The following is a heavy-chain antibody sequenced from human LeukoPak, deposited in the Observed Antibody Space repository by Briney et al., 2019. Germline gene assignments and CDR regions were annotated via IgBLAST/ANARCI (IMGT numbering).Heavy chain of an antibody. Sequence: GGSLRLSCAASGFTFSSYGMHWVRQAPGKGLEWVAVISYDGSNKYYADSVKGRFTISRDNSKNTLYLQMNSLRAEDTAVYYCARYYYGSGRYFDYWGQGTLVTVSS. CDR1: GFTFSSYG. CDR2: ISYDGSNK. CDR3: ARYYYGSGRYFDY. D-gene: IGHD3-10*01. V-gene: IGHV3-30*03. J-gene: IGHJ4*02.